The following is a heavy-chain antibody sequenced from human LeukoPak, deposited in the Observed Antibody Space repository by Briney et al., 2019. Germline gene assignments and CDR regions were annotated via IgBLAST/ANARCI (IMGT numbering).Heavy chain of an antibody. J-gene: IGHJ6*02. CDR1: GYTFTSYD. CDR2: MNPNSGNT. Sequence: ASVKVSCKASGYTFTSYDINWVRQATGQGLEWMGWMNPNSGNTGYAQKFQGRVTMTRNTSISTAYMELSSLRSEDTAVYYCARSPDTAMADYYYGMDVWGQGTTVTVSS. V-gene: IGHV1-8*01. D-gene: IGHD5-18*01. CDR3: ARSPDTAMADYYYGMDV.